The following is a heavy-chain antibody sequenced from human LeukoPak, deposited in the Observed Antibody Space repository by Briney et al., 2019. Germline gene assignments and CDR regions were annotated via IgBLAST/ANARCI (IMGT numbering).Heavy chain of an antibody. D-gene: IGHD3-3*01. CDR3: ARCAGITIFGVVRDGIWFDP. Sequence: GESLKISCKGSGYSFTSYWIGRVRQMPGKGLEWMGIIYPGDSDTRYSPSFQGQVTISADKSISTAYLQWSSLKASDTAMYYCARCAGITIFGVVRDGIWFDPWGQGTLVTVSS. CDR2: IYPGDSDT. V-gene: IGHV5-51*01. CDR1: GYSFTSYW. J-gene: IGHJ5*02.